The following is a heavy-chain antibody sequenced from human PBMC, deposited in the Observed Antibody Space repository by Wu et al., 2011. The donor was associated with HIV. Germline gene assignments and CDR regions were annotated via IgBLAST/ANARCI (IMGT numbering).Heavy chain of an antibody. Sequence: QVQLVQSGAEVKKPGASVKVSCKTSGYTFTSYGISWVRQAPGQGLEWMGWISADNGDTNCAQKLQGRVTMTTDTSTSTAYMELRSLRFDDTAVYYCARDRHPMVGPWYYYYYMDVWGKGTTVTVSS. V-gene: IGHV1-18*01. CDR1: GYTFTSYG. CDR3: ARDRHPMVGPWYYYYYMDV. CDR2: ISADNGDT. D-gene: IGHD3-10*01. J-gene: IGHJ6*03.